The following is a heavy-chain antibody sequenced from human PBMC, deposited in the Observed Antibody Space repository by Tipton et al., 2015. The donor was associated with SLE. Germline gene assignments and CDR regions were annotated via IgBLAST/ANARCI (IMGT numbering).Heavy chain of an antibody. J-gene: IGHJ6*03. CDR1: GGSFSGYY. CDR2: INHSGST. V-gene: IGHV4-34*01. D-gene: IGHD2-8*01. Sequence: LRLSCAVYGGSFSGYYWSWIRQPPGKGLEWIGEINHSGSTNYNPSLKSRVTISVDTSKNQFSLKLSSVTAADTAVYYCAGGLVYAGTNYYYYYYMDVWGKGTTVTVSS. CDR3: AGGLVYAGTNYYYYYYMDV.